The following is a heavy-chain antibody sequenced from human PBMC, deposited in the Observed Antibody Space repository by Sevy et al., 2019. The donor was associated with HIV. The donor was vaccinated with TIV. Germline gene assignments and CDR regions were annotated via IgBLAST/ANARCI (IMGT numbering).Heavy chain of an antibody. J-gene: IGHJ4*02. D-gene: IGHD2-15*01. V-gene: IGHV3-23*01. Sequence: GGSLRLSCAASGFTFSSYAMSWVRQAPGKGLEWVSAISGSGGSTYYADSVKGRFTISRDNSKNTLYLQMYSLRAEDTAVYYCAKDREGEWKLDYFDYWGQGTLVTVSS. CDR2: ISGSGGST. CDR1: GFTFSSYA. CDR3: AKDREGEWKLDYFDY.